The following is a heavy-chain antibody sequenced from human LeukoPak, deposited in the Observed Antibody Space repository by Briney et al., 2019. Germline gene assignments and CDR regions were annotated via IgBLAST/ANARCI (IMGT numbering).Heavy chain of an antibody. CDR2: INREGSEK. J-gene: IGHJ4*02. CDR1: GFTFIISI. CDR3: ARVAAGSSYLIDY. D-gene: IGHD5-18*01. Sequence: GGSLRLSCAASGFTFIISIMSAVREALGERLWWVSPINREGSEKYYVDSVKGRFTISRDKPKNSLYLQMNSLRAEDTAVYYCARVAAGSSYLIDYWGQGTLVTVSS. V-gene: IGHV3-7*02.